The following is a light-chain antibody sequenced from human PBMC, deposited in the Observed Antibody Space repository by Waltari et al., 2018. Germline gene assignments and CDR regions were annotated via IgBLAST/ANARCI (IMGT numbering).Light chain of an antibody. CDR3: KQSGSPRIT. CDR2: GAS. V-gene: IGKV3-20*01. Sequence: EIVLTQSPGTLTLSPGARATLSSRASQSIRSSFLAWYQQKPGQAPKLLIYGASSRATGIPDRFSGSGSGTDFTLTISRLEPEDSAVYYCKQSGSPRITFGQGTRLEIK. CDR1: QSIRSSF. J-gene: IGKJ5*01.